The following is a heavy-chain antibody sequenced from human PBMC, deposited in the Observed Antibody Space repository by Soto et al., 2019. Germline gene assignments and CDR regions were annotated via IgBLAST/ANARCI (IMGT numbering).Heavy chain of an antibody. CDR3: TVWGSYEIYYYGMDV. CDR2: IRSKAYGGTT. V-gene: IGHV3-49*04. D-gene: IGHD1-26*01. J-gene: IGHJ6*02. Sequence: GGSLRLSCTASGFTFGGYAMSWVRQAPGKGLEWVGFIRSKAYGGTTEYAASVKGRFTISRDDSKSIAYLQMNSLKTEDTAVYYCTVWGSYEIYYYGMDVSGQGTTVTVSS. CDR1: GFTFGGYA.